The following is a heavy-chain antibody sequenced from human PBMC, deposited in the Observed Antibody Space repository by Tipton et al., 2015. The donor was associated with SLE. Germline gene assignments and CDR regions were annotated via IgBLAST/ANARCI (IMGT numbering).Heavy chain of an antibody. D-gene: IGHD2-15*01. J-gene: IGHJ6*02. CDR1: GGSISGHY. Sequence: TLSLTCTVSGGSISGHYWSWIRQPPGKGLEWIGYISDGGDTNYNPSLKSRVTISVDPAKNEFSLKLTSVTAADTAVYYCARGKLTWRGAIIGADVWGQGTTVNVSS. CDR2: ISDGGDT. V-gene: IGHV4-59*08. CDR3: ARGKLTWRGAIIGADV.